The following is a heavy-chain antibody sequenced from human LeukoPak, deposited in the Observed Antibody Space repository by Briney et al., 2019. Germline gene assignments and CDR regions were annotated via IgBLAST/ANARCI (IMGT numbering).Heavy chain of an antibody. CDR2: IYYSGST. D-gene: IGHD3-22*01. J-gene: IGHJ4*02. CDR1: GYSISSGYY. V-gene: IGHV4-38-2*02. Sequence: PSETLSLTCTVSGYSISSGYYWAWIRQPPGKGLEWIGTIYYSGSTYYNPSLKSRVTISVDTSKNQFSLKLSSVTAADTAVYYCARCSSTSYDSTGYLDYWGQGTLVTVSS. CDR3: ARCSSTSYDSTGYLDY.